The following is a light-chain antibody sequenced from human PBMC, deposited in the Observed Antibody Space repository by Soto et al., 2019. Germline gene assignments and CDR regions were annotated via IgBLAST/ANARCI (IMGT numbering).Light chain of an antibody. CDR3: AAWDDRLDVYV. CDR1: SSNIGSNT. J-gene: IGLJ1*01. Sequence: QSLLTQPPSASGTPGQIVAISCSGSSSNIGSNTVTWYQQLPGTAPKLLIYSTSQRSSGVPGRFSGSKSGASASLSISGLQSEDEADYYCAAWDDRLDVYVFGTGTNVTVL. V-gene: IGLV1-44*01. CDR2: STS.